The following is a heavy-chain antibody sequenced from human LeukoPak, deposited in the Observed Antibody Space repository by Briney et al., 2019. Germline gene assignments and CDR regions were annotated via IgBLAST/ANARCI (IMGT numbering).Heavy chain of an antibody. CDR3: ARELPYYDILTGYGYAFDI. V-gene: IGHV3-30-3*01. CDR2: ISYDGSNK. Sequence: PGRSLRLSCAASGFTFSSYAMHWVRQAPGKGLEWVAVISYDGSNKYYADSVKGRFTISRDNSKNTLYLQMNSLRAEDTAVYYCARELPYYDILTGYGYAFDIWGQGTMVTVSS. CDR1: GFTFSSYA. D-gene: IGHD3-9*01. J-gene: IGHJ3*02.